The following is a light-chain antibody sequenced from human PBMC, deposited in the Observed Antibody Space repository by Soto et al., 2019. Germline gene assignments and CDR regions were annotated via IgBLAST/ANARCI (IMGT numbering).Light chain of an antibody. CDR3: QQRSDRPLA. CDR1: QTVGSY. CDR2: DTS. J-gene: IGKJ4*01. V-gene: IGKV3-11*01. Sequence: EIVLTQSPATLSLSPVERATLSGRASQTVGSYLAWFRQTPGQAPRLLIYDTSIRATGIPARFSGSGSGTDFTHTISSLEPEDFAVYYSQQRSDRPLAVGGGTKVDIK.